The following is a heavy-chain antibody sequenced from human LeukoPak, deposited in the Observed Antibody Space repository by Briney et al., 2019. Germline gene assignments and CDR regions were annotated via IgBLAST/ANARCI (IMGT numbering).Heavy chain of an antibody. CDR2: IWYDGSNK. J-gene: IGHJ4*02. CDR1: GFTFSSYG. CDR3: AKDRNWGPSGSLGY. Sequence: GGSLRLSCAASGFTFSSYGMHWVRQAPGKGLEWVAVIWYDGSNKYYADSVKGRFTISRDNSKNTLYLQMNSLRAEDTAVYYCAKDRNWGPSGSLGYWGQGTLVTVFS. D-gene: IGHD7-27*01. V-gene: IGHV3-33*06.